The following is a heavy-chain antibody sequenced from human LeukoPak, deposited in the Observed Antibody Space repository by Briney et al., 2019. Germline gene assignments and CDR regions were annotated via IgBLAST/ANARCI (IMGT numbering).Heavy chain of an antibody. CDR2: IRTKSDGETV. J-gene: IGHJ4*02. CDR3: ATPALGRRLYYYDY. D-gene: IGHD3-16*01. Sequence: GGSLRLFCAASGFTFSSACLSWVRQAPGKGLEWVGRIRTKSDGETVDYAAPVKGRFTISRDDSKNTLFLQMNSLKTEDTAVYYCATPALGRRLYYYDYWGQGTLVTVSP. V-gene: IGHV3-15*07. CDR1: GFTFSSAC.